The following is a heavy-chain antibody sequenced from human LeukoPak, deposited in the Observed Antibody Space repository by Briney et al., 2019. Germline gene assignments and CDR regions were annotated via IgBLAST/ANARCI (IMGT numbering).Heavy chain of an antibody. D-gene: IGHD2-2*02. Sequence: ASVKVSCKASGYTFTSYAMNWVRQAPGQGLEWMGWINTNTGNPTYAQGFTGRFVFSLDTSVSTAYLQISSLKAGDTAVYYCARTSIVVVPAAIWNYYYYYGMDVWGQGTTVTVSS. CDR1: GYTFTSYA. CDR3: ARTSIVVVPAAIWNYYYYYGMDV. V-gene: IGHV7-4-1*02. J-gene: IGHJ6*02. CDR2: INTNTGNP.